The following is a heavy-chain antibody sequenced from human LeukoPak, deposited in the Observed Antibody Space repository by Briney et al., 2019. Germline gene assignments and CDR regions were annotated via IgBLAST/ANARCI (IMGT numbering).Heavy chain of an antibody. CDR2: ISYDGSNK. CDR1: GFTFSSYA. J-gene: IGHJ4*02. CDR3: ARDNLSTGYSSGEGYFDY. V-gene: IGHV3-30*04. Sequence: GGSLRLSCAASGFTFSSYAMHWVRQAPGKGLEWVAVISYDGSNKYYADSVKGRFTISRDNSKNTLYLQMNSLRAEDTAVYYCARDNLSTGYSSGEGYFDYWGQGTLVTVSS. D-gene: IGHD6-19*01.